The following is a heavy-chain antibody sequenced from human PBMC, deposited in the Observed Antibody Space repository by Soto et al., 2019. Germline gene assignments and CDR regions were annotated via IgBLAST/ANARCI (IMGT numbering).Heavy chain of an antibody. D-gene: IGHD1-1*01. Sequence: AAVKVSCKASGYTFTSYGISWVRQAPGQGLEWMGWISAYNGNTNYAQKLQGRVTMTTDTSTSTAYMELRSLRSDDTAVYYCARELTGIMSSVYWGQGTLVTVSS. CDR2: ISAYNGNT. CDR3: ARELTGIMSSVY. V-gene: IGHV1-18*01. CDR1: GYTFTSYG. J-gene: IGHJ4*02.